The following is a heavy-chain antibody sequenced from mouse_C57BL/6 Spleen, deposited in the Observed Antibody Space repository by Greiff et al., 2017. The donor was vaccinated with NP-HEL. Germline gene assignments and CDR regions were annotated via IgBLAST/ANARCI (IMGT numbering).Heavy chain of an antibody. J-gene: IGHJ3*01. D-gene: IGHD1-1*01. CDR1: GYTFTSYD. CDR2: IYPRDGST. CDR3: AKDYYYGSEGFAY. V-gene: IGHV1-85*01. Sequence: QVHVKQSGPELVKPGASVKLSCKASGYTFTSYDINWVKQRPGQGLEWIGWIYPRDGSTKYNEKFKGKATLTVDTSSSTAYMELHSLTSEDSAVYFCAKDYYYGSEGFAYWGQGTLVTVSA.